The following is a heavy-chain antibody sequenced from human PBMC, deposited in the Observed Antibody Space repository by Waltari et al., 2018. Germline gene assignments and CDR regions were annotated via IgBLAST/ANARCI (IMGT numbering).Heavy chain of an antibody. J-gene: IGHJ4*02. Sequence: QVQLQESGPGLVKPSETLSLTCTVSGGSISSYYWSWIRQPPGKGLEWIGYIYYSGSTNYNPSLKSRVTISVDTSKNQFSLKLSSVTAADTAVYYCARSLGGGYDYVGYWGQGTLVTVSS. V-gene: IGHV4-59*01. D-gene: IGHD5-12*01. CDR3: ARSLGGGYDYVGY. CDR2: IYYSGST. CDR1: GGSISSYY.